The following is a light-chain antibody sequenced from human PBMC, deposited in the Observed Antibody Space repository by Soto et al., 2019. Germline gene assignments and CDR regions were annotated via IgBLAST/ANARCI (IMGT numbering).Light chain of an antibody. J-gene: IGKJ1*01. V-gene: IGKV1-39*01. CDR1: QSISTY. CDR3: QQSFSTLRWT. CDR2: AAS. Sequence: DIQMTQSPSSLSASVGDRVTITCRAGQSISTYLNWYQQKSGKPPKLLISAASSLQSGVPSRFSGSGSGTDFTLTISSLQPEDFATYYCQQSFSTLRWTFGQGTKVDIK.